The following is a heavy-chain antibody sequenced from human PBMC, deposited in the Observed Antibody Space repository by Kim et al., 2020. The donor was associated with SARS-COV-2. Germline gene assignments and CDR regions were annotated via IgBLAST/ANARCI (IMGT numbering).Heavy chain of an antibody. D-gene: IGHD5-12*01. Sequence: SVKVSCKASGGTFSSYAISWVRQAPGQGLEWMGGIIPIFGTANYAQKFQGRVTITADESTSTAYMELSSLRSEDTAVYYCASCRVATTEGSGMDVWGQGTTVTVSS. CDR2: IIPIFGTA. J-gene: IGHJ6*02. CDR1: GGTFSSYA. CDR3: ASCRVATTEGSGMDV. V-gene: IGHV1-69*13.